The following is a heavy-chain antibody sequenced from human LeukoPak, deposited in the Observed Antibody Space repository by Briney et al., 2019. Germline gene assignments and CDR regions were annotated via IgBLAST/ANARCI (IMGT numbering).Heavy chain of an antibody. CDR3: AKENRERDFDY. CDR2: IAYDANEK. CDR1: GFTFRSYG. Sequence: GGSLRLSCAASGFTFRSYGMHWVRQAPGKGLEWVSFIAYDANEKQNADSVKGRFTISRDNSKNTLYLQVNSLRAEDTAVYYCAKENRERDFDYWGQGTLVTVSS. V-gene: IGHV3-30*18. J-gene: IGHJ4*02. D-gene: IGHD5-24*01.